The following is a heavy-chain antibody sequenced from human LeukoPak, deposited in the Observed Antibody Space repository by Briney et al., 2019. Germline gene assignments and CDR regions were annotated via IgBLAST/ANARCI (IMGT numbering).Heavy chain of an antibody. D-gene: IGHD1-14*01. CDR2: ISEGGGAT. Sequence: GGSLRLSCAASGFTFSTDAMSWGRPAPGRGLGGGSTISEGGGATYHAESVRGRGTVSRDNSKNTLSLQMASLRAEDTALYPCTQDVTGRDSAGDYWGLGTLVTVSS. CDR1: GFTFSTDA. J-gene: IGHJ4*02. CDR3: TQDVTGRDSAGDY. V-gene: IGHV3-23*01.